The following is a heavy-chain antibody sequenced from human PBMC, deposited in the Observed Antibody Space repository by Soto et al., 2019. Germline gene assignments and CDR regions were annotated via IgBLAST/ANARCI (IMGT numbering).Heavy chain of an antibody. Sequence: QVQLMQSGAEVKKPGASVKVSCKASGDTFTNYYIHWVRQAPGQGLEWMGTVNPSGGHTTYSQNFLGRVTMTRDTSTSRPYMGLTSLTSDDTAVYYCARGGHVVVVTAAFDYWGQGTLVTVSS. CDR2: VNPSGGHT. D-gene: IGHD2-21*02. CDR1: GDTFTNYY. CDR3: ARGGHVVVVTAAFDY. J-gene: IGHJ4*02. V-gene: IGHV1-46*01.